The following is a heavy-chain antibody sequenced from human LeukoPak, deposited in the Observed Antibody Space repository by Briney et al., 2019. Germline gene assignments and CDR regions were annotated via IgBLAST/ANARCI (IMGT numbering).Heavy chain of an antibody. CDR2: IYYSGST. D-gene: IGHD3-3*01. Sequence: SQTLSLTCTVSGGSISSGGYYWSWIRQHPGKGLEWIGYIYYSGSTYYNPSLKSRVTISVDTSKNQFSLKLSSVTAADTDVYYCARAEGDFWSGYYFWFDPWGQGTLVTVSS. CDR3: ARAEGDFWSGYYFWFDP. J-gene: IGHJ5*02. CDR1: GGSISSGGYY. V-gene: IGHV4-31*03.